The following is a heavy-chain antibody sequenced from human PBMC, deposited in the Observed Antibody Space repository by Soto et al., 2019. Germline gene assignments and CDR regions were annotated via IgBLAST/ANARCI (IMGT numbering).Heavy chain of an antibody. CDR2: IKQDGSEK. D-gene: IGHD6-19*01. Sequence: LRLSCAASGFTFSSYWMSWVRQAPGKGLEWVANIKQDGSEKYYVDSVKGRFTISRDNAKNSLYLQMNSLRAEDTAVYYCARYRDSSGWYVVYYFDYWGQGTLVTVS. V-gene: IGHV3-7*03. CDR1: GFTFSSYW. J-gene: IGHJ4*02. CDR3: ARYRDSSGWYVVYYFDY.